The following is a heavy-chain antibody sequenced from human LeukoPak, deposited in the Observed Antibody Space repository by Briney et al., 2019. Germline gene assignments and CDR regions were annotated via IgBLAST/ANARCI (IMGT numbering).Heavy chain of an antibody. CDR2: IWYDGSNK. J-gene: IGHJ4*02. CDR3: ARGEVVVVPAVTYYFDY. D-gene: IGHD2-2*01. V-gene: IGHV3-33*01. Sequence: GRSRRLSCAASGFTFSSYGMHWVRQAPGKGLEWAAVIWYDGSNKYYADSVKGRFTISRDNSKNTLYLQMNSLRAEDTAVYYCARGEVVVVPAVTYYFDYWGQGTLVTVSS. CDR1: GFTFSSYG.